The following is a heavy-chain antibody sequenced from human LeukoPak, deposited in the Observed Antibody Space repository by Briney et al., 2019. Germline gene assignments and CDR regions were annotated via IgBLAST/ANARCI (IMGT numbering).Heavy chain of an antibody. J-gene: IGHJ4*02. CDR1: GFTFSNAW. V-gene: IGHV3-15*01. D-gene: IGHD2-2*02. CDR3: AKEHCSSTSCYRGGYYFDY. CDR2: IKSKTDDGTT. Sequence: PGGSLRLSCAASGFTFSNAWMSWVRQAPGKGLEWVGRIKSKTDDGTTDYAAPVKGRFTISRDDSKNTLYLQMNSLRAEDTAVYYCAKEHCSSTSCYRGGYYFDYWGQGTLVTVSS.